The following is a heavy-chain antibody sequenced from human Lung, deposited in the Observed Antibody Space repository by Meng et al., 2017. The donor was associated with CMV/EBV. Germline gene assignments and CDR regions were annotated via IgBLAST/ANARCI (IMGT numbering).Heavy chain of an antibody. CDR3: AREPYDYDSSLDY. V-gene: IGHV3-74*01. CDR1: GFTFSSTW. Sequence: GGSXRLXCAASGFTFSSTWMHWVRQAPGKGLVWVSRINSVGSSTIYADSVKGRFTISIDNAENTLYLQMNSLRSEDTAVYYCAREPYDYDSSLDYWGQGTLVTVSS. D-gene: IGHD3-22*01. J-gene: IGHJ4*02. CDR2: INSVGSST.